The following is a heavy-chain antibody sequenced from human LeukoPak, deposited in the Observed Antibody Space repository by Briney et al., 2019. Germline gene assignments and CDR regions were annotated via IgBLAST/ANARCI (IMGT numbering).Heavy chain of an antibody. J-gene: IGHJ4*02. D-gene: IGHD4-17*01. CDR3: ARRGYYGDYASTFDY. Sequence: ASVMVSCKASGYTFTSYAMHWVRQAPGQRLEWMGWINAGNGNTKYSQKFQGRVTIPADESTSTAYMELSSLRSEDTAVYYCARRGYYGDYASTFDYWGQGTLVTVSS. CDR2: INAGNGNT. V-gene: IGHV1-3*01. CDR1: GYTFTSYA.